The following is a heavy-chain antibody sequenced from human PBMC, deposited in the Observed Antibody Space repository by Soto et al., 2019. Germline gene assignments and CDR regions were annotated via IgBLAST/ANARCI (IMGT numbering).Heavy chain of an antibody. CDR3: AKKVNSGSGSQFFDY. CDR2: FRSGGDDETT. V-gene: IGHV3-23*01. Sequence: GGSLRLSCGASGFTFSSYSMSWGRQAPGKGLEWVSGFRSGGDDETTYYADAVRGRFTISRDNSKNTLFLQMNSLRAEDTAIYYCAKKVNSGSGSQFFDYWGQGTLVTVSS. J-gene: IGHJ4*02. CDR1: GFTFSSYS. D-gene: IGHD3-10*01.